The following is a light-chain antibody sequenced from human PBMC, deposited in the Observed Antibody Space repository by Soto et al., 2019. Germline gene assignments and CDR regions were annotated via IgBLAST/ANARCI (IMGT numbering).Light chain of an antibody. CDR3: QQYDSLPPA. J-gene: IGKJ4*01. CDR2: DAS. V-gene: IGKV1-33*01. Sequence: DIQMTQSPSSLSASVGDRVTITCQASQYINYYLNWYQQKPGRAPKLLIYDASNLETGVPSRFSGSGSGTDFTFTISSLQPEDIATYYCQQYDSLPPAFGGGTKVEIK. CDR1: QYINYY.